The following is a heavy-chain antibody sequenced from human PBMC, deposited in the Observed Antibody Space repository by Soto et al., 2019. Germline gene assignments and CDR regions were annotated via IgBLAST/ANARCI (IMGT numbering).Heavy chain of an antibody. CDR3: ARDPAPVLIDY. Sequence: GGSLRLSCAASGFTFSDYYMIWIRQAPGKGLEWVSYISSSGSTIYYADSVKGRFTISRDNAKNSLYLQMNSLRAEDTAVYYCARDPAPVLIDYWGQGTLVTVSS. CDR1: GFTFSDYY. CDR2: ISSSGSTI. J-gene: IGHJ4*02. V-gene: IGHV3-11*01. D-gene: IGHD2-2*01.